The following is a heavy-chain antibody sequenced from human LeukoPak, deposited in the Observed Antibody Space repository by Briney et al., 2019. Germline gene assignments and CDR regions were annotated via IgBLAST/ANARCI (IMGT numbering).Heavy chain of an antibody. CDR1: GGSISSYY. J-gene: IGHJ4*02. Sequence: PSETLSLTCTVSGGSISSYYWSWIRQPAGKGLEWIGRIYTSGSTNYNPSLKSRVTMSVDTSKNQFSLKLSSVTAADTAVYYSASEIKSPLPFYYFDYWGQGTLVTVSS. CDR2: IYTSGST. CDR3: ASEIKSPLPFYYFDY. D-gene: IGHD2/OR15-2a*01. V-gene: IGHV4-4*07.